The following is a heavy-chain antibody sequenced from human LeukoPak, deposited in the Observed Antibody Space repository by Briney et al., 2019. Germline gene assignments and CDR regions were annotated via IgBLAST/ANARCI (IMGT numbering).Heavy chain of an antibody. J-gene: IGHJ4*02. CDR1: GFTFSSYA. Sequence: PGGSLRLSCAASGFTFSSYAMSWVRQAPGKGLEWVSAISGSGGSTYYADSVEGRFTISRDNSKNTLYLQMNSLRAEDTAVYYCAKDPSAGYCSGGSCYNYWGQGTLVTVSS. CDR3: AKDPSAGYCSGGSCYNY. CDR2: ISGSGGST. V-gene: IGHV3-23*01. D-gene: IGHD2-15*01.